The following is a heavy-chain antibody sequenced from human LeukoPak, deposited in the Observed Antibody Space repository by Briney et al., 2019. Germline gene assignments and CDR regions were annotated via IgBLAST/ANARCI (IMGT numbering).Heavy chain of an antibody. Sequence: NPSETKSLTCTVSGGSISSGDYYCSWVRQPPGKGLEWIGYIYYSGSTYYNPSLKSRVTISVDTSKNQFSLKLSSVTAADTAVYYCARDMGSIAVAGNDAFDIWGQGTMVTVSS. CDR1: GGSISSGDYY. CDR3: ARDMGSIAVAGNDAFDI. CDR2: IYYSGST. D-gene: IGHD6-19*01. J-gene: IGHJ3*02. V-gene: IGHV4-30-4*01.